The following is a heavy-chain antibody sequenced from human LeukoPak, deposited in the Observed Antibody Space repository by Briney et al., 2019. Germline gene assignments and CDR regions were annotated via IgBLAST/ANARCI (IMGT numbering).Heavy chain of an antibody. Sequence: GASVKVSCKASGYTFTGYYMHWVRQAPGQGLEWMGWINPNSGGTNYAQKFQGRVTMTRDTSISTACMELSRLRSDDTAVYYCARVLTGGGSWWGQGTLVTVSS. CDR3: ARVLTGGGSW. CDR2: INPNSGGT. D-gene: IGHD2-15*01. J-gene: IGHJ4*02. V-gene: IGHV1-2*02. CDR1: GYTFTGYY.